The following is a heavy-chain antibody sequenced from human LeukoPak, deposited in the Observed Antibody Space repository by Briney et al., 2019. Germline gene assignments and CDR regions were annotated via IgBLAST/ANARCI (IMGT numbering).Heavy chain of an antibody. V-gene: IGHV3-7*01. CDR2: IKQDGSEK. J-gene: IGHJ4*02. CDR1: GFTFSSYW. CDR3: ARDTDYYGSGSYDY. D-gene: IGHD3-10*01. Sequence: GGSLRLSCAASGFTFSSYWMSWVRQAPGKGLEWVANIKQDGSEKYYVDSVKGRFTISRDNAKNSLYLQMNSVRAEDTAVYYCARDTDYYGSGSYDYWGQGTLVTVSS.